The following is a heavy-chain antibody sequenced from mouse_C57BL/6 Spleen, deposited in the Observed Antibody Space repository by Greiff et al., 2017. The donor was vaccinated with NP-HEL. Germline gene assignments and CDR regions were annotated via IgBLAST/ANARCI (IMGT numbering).Heavy chain of an antibody. J-gene: IGHJ4*01. CDR1: GYAFTNYL. CDR2: INPGSGGT. D-gene: IGHD1-1*01. Sequence: QVQLKLSGAELVRPGTSVKVSCKASGYAFTNYLIEWVKQRPGQGLEWIGVINPGSGGTNYNEKFKGKATLTADKSSSTAYMQLSSLTSEDSAVYFCARWGDYYGSSLYAMDYWGQGTSVTVSS. V-gene: IGHV1-54*01. CDR3: ARWGDYYGSSLYAMDY.